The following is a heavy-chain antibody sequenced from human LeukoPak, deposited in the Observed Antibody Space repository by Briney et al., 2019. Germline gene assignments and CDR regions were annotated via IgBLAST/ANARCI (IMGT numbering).Heavy chain of an antibody. CDR2: INTEGSST. J-gene: IGHJ4*02. CDR3: AREGTSIAAPFDY. V-gene: IGHV3-74*01. Sequence: GGSLRLSCAASGFTFSSYWMHWVRQAPGKGLVWVSRINTEGSSTSYADSVKGRFTISRDNAKNTLYLQMNSLRAEDTAVYYCAREGTSIAAPFDYWGQGTLVTVSS. D-gene: IGHD6-6*01. CDR1: GFTFSSYW.